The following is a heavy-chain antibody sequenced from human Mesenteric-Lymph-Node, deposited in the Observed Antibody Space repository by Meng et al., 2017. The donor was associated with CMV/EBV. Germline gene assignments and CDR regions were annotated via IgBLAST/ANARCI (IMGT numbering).Heavy chain of an antibody. J-gene: IGHJ5*02. V-gene: IGHV3-53*01. Sequence: GESLKISCAASGFTVSSNYMSWVRQAPGKGLEWVSVIYSGGSTYYADSVKGRFTISRDNSKNTVHLQMNSLRAEDTAIYYCAKAGSIYYPNWFDPWGQGTLVTVSS. CDR2: IYSGGST. D-gene: IGHD1-26*01. CDR1: GFTVSSNY. CDR3: AKAGSIYYPNWFDP.